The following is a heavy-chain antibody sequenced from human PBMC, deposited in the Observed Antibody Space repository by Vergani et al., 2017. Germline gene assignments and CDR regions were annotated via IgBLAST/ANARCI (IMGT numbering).Heavy chain of an antibody. V-gene: IGHV3-21*01. J-gene: IGHJ3*02. Sequence: EVQLVESGGGLVKLGGSLRLPCAASGFTFSSYSMNWVRQAPGKGLEWVSSISSSSSYIYYADSVKGRFTISRDNAKNSLYLQMNSLRAEDTAVYYCARRAAAGTGAFDIWGQGTMVTVSS. D-gene: IGHD6-13*01. CDR2: ISSSSSYI. CDR1: GFTFSSYS. CDR3: ARRAAAGTGAFDI.